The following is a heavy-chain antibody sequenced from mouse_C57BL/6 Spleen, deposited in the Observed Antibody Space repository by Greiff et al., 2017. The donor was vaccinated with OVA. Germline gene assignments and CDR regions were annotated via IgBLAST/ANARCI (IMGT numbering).Heavy chain of an antibody. CDR1: GFNIKDYY. Sequence: EVQRVESGAELVKPGASVKLSCTASGFNIKDYYMHWVKQRTEQGLEWIGRIDPEDGETKYAPKFQGKATITADTSSNTAYLQLSSLTSEDTAVYYCAKGSSYEYYFDYWGQGTTLTVSS. V-gene: IGHV14-2*01. D-gene: IGHD1-1*01. CDR3: AKGSSYEYYFDY. J-gene: IGHJ2*01. CDR2: IDPEDGET.